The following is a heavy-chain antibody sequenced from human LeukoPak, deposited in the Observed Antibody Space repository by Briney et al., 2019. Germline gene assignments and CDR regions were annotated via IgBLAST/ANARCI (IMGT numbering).Heavy chain of an antibody. CDR1: DDSISSSSYY. CDR3: ARDKIQLWQNAFDI. D-gene: IGHD5-18*01. V-gene: IGHV4-39*07. CDR2: IHYSGST. J-gene: IGHJ3*02. Sequence: SETLSLTCTVSDDSISSSSYYWGWIRQPPGKGLEWIGSIHYSGSTFYNPSLKSRVTISVDTSKNQFSLKLSSVTAADTAVYYCARDKIQLWQNAFDIWGQGTMVTVSS.